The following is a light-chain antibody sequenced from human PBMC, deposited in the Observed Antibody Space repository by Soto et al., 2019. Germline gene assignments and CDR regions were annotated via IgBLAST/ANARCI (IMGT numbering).Light chain of an antibody. CDR3: QQRSNWPPSIT. CDR2: DAS. V-gene: IGKV3-11*01. CDR1: QNINSD. J-gene: IGKJ5*01. Sequence: TQSPSTLSASVGDRVTITCRASQNINSDLAWYQQKPGQAPRLLIYDASNRATGIPARFSGSGSGTDFTLTISSLEPEDFAVYYCQQRSNWPPSITFGQGTRLEIK.